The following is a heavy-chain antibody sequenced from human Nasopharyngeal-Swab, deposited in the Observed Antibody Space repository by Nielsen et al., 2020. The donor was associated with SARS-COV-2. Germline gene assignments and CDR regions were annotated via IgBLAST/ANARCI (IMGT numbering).Heavy chain of an antibody. V-gene: IGHV3-48*02. J-gene: IGHJ6*02. D-gene: IGHD3-10*01. CDR3: ARDFLVRGVIITGSYYYGMDV. CDR1: GFTFSSYS. Sequence: GESLKISCAASGFTFSSYSMNWVRQAPGKGLEWVSYISSSSSSIYYADSVKGRFTISRDNAKNSLCLQMDSLRDEDSAVYYCARDFLVRGVIITGSYYYGMDVWGQGTTVTVSS. CDR2: ISSSSSSI.